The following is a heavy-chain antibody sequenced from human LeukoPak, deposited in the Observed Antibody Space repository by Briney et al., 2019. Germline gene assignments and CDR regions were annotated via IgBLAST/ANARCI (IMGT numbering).Heavy chain of an antibody. CDR1: GGSFSGYY. J-gene: IGHJ4*02. CDR2: INHSGST. V-gene: IGHV4-34*01. Sequence: SETLSLTCAVYGGSFSGYYWSWIRQPPGRGLEWIGEINHSGSTNYNPSLKSRVTISVDTSKSQFSLKLSSVTAADTAVYYCARGRSPYYDFWSGYHRNKYFDYWGQGTLVTVSS. CDR3: ARGRSPYYDFWSGYHRNKYFDY. D-gene: IGHD3-3*01.